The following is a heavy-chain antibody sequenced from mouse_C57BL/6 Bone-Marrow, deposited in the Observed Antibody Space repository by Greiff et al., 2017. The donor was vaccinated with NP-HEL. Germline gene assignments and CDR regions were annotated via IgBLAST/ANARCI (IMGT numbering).Heavy chain of an antibody. J-gene: IGHJ2*01. CDR3: AREFPLGY. CDR1: GFTFSSYA. Sequence: EVKLMESGGGLVKPGGSLKLSCAASGFTFSSYAMSWVRQTPEKRLEWVATISDGGSYTYYPDNVKGRFTISRDNAKNNLYLQMSHLKSEDTAMYYCAREFPLGYWGQGTTLTVSS. V-gene: IGHV5-4*01. CDR2: ISDGGSYT.